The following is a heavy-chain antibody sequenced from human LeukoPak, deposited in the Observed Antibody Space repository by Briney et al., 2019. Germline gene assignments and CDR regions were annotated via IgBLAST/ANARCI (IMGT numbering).Heavy chain of an antibody. Sequence: SETLSLTCTVSGYSISSGYYWGWIRQPPGKGLEWIGSIYHSGSTYYNPSLKSRVTISVDTSKNQFSLRLSSVTAADTAVYYCARDSYSSGFDIWGQGTMVTVSS. D-gene: IGHD3-22*01. CDR1: GYSISSGYY. CDR2: IYHSGST. CDR3: ARDSYSSGFDI. V-gene: IGHV4-38-2*02. J-gene: IGHJ3*02.